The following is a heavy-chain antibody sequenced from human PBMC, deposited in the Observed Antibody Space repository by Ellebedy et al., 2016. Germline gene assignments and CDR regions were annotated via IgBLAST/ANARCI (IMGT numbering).Heavy chain of an antibody. V-gene: IGHV4-61*01. CDR2: IYYSGST. D-gene: IGHD4-11*01. CDR1: GGSVSSGSYY. J-gene: IGHJ4*02. CDR3: ARGTTVTTVFDY. Sequence: SETLSLTXTVSGGSVSSGSYYWSWIRQPPGKGLEWIGYIYYSGSTNYNPSLKSRVTISVDTSKNQFSLKLSSVTAADTAVYYCARGTTVTTVFDYWGQGTLVTVSS.